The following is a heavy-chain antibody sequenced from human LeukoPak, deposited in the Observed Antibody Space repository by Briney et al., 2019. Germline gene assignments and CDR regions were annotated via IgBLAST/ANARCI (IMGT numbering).Heavy chain of an antibody. D-gene: IGHD1-26*01. CDR1: GGSISSYY. J-gene: IGHJ4*02. Sequence: SETLSLTCTVSGGSISSYYWSWIRQPPGKGLEWIGYIYYSGSTNYNPSLKSRVTISVDTSKNQFSLKLSSVTAAGTAVYYCARDGIEWELRHWGQGTLVTVSS. CDR2: IYYSGST. CDR3: ARDGIEWELRH. V-gene: IGHV4-59*01.